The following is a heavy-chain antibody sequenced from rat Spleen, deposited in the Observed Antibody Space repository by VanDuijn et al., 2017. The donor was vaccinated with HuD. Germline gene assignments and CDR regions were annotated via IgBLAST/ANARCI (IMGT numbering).Heavy chain of an antibody. J-gene: IGHJ2*01. CDR1: GFTFSNYG. CDR3: TTKGKTMGDY. V-gene: IGHV5-20*01. D-gene: IGHD1-3*01. CDR2: ISYDGGST. Sequence: EVQLVESGGGLVQPGRSMKLSCAASGFTFSNYGMAWVRQAPKKGLEWVAYISYDGGSTYYRDSVKGRFTISRDNAKSTLYLQMDSLRSEDTATYYCTTKGKTMGDYWGQGVMVTVSS.